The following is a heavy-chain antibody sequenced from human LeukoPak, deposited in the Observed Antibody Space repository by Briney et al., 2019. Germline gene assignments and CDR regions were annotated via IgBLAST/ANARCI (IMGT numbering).Heavy chain of an antibody. CDR2: ISYSGST. CDR3: ARRSTLRVAAAGYGYMDV. Sequence: SETLSLTCTVSGGSISSYYWSWIRQPPGKGLEWIGYISYSGSTNYNPSLKSGVTISVDTSKNQFSLKLSSVTAADTAVYYCARRSTLRVAAAGYGYMDVWDKGTTVTVSS. J-gene: IGHJ6*03. V-gene: IGHV4-59*01. D-gene: IGHD6-13*01. CDR1: GGSISSYY.